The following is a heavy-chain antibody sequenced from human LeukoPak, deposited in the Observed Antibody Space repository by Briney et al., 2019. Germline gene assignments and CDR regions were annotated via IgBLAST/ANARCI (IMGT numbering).Heavy chain of an antibody. Sequence: PSETLSLTCTMSGGFISSSSYYWGWIRRPPGKRLEWIGSIYYSGSTYYNPSLKSRLTISVDTSKNQFSLNLSSVTAADTAVYYCARLVGSSGSFDYWAQGTLVTVSS. J-gene: IGHJ4*02. V-gene: IGHV4-39*01. D-gene: IGHD6-19*01. CDR2: IYYSGST. CDR3: ARLVGSSGSFDY. CDR1: GGFISSSSYY.